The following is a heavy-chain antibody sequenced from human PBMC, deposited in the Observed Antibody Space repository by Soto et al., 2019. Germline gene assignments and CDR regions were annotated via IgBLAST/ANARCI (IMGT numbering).Heavy chain of an antibody. V-gene: IGHV1-3*01. Sequence: QVQLVQSGAEVKKPGASVKVSCKASGYIFTSYAMHWVRQAPGQRLEWMGWINAGNGNTKYSQKFQGRVTITRDTSASTAYMELSSLRSEDTAVYYCARVESGNQNKKYYDFWSGYGMDVWGQGTTVTVSS. J-gene: IGHJ6*02. D-gene: IGHD3-3*01. CDR1: GYIFTSYA. CDR3: ARVESGNQNKKYYDFWSGYGMDV. CDR2: INAGNGNT.